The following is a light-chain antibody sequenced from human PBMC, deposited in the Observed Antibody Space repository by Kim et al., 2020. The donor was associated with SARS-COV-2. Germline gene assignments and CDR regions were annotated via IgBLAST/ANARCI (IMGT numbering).Light chain of an antibody. V-gene: IGLV2-11*01. CDR3: CSYAGTYTYV. Sequence: QSALTQPRSVSWSPGQSVTISCTGTSSDVGGYNYVSWYQQHPDKAPKFMIYDVSKRPSGVPDRFSGSKSGNTASLTISGLQAEDEADYYCCSYAGTYTYVFGTGTKVTVL. J-gene: IGLJ1*01. CDR2: DVS. CDR1: SSDVGGYNY.